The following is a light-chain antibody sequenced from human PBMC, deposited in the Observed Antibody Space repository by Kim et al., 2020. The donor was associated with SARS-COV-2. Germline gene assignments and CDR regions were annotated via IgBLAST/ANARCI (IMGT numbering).Light chain of an antibody. CDR3: QSYDSSLSVV. CDR1: SSNIGAGYD. CDR2: GNS. V-gene: IGLV1-40*01. Sequence: SVLTQPPSVSGAPGQRVTISCTGSSSNIGAGYDVHWYQQLPGTAPKLLIYGNSNRPSGVPDRFSGSKSGTSASLAITGLQVEDEADYYCQSYDSSLSVVFGGGTQLTVL. J-gene: IGLJ2*01.